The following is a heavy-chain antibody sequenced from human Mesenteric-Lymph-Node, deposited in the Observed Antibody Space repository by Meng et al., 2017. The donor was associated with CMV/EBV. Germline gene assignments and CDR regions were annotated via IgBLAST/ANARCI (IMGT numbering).Heavy chain of an antibody. CDR1: GYTFPNYP. CDR3: ATERPYTSSAISDF. Sequence: SGYTFPNYPIHWVRQAPGQRLEWVGRINAGLGNTKYSQKFQVRVTITRDTPASTVYMELTSLTYEDTAVYYCATERPYTSSAISDFWGQGTLVTVSS. D-gene: IGHD6-6*01. V-gene: IGHV1-3*01. CDR2: INAGLGNT. J-gene: IGHJ4*02.